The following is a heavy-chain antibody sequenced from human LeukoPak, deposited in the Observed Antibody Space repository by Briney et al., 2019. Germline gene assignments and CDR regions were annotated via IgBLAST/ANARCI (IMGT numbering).Heavy chain of an antibody. Sequence: GGSLRLSCAASGFTFSRYGMHWVRQAPGKGLEWVAFTRYDGSNKYYADSVKGRFTISRDNSKNTLYLQMNSLRAEDTAVYYCAKGYFVVGATFFDYWGQGTLVTVSS. V-gene: IGHV3-30*02. J-gene: IGHJ4*02. CDR1: GFTFSRYG. CDR3: AKGYFVVGATFFDY. CDR2: TRYDGSNK. D-gene: IGHD1-26*01.